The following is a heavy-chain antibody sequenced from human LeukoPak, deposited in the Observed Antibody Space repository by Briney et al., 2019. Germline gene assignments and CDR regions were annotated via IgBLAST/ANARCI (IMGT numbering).Heavy chain of an antibody. Sequence: GGSLRLSCAASGFTFSSNGMHWVRQAPGKGLEWVAVIWYDGSKKYYADSVKGRLTISRDNSKNTLDLQMDSLRAEDTAVYYCARMSGSHIDYWGQGTLVTVSS. D-gene: IGHD1-26*01. V-gene: IGHV3-33*01. CDR2: IWYDGSKK. J-gene: IGHJ4*02. CDR3: ARMSGSHIDY. CDR1: GFTFSSNG.